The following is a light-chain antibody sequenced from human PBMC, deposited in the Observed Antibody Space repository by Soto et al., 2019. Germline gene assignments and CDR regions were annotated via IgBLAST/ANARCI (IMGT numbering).Light chain of an antibody. CDR1: SSNIGSNY. J-gene: IGLJ3*02. CDR2: DNN. CDR3: QAYDNSLGVSVL. V-gene: IGLV1-51*01. Sequence: QSVLTQPPSVSAAPGQKVTISCSGSSSNIGSNYVSWYQHLPGTAPKLLIYDNNKRPSGIPDRFSGSQSGTSATLGITGLQTGDEADYYCQAYDNSLGVSVLFGGGTKLTVL.